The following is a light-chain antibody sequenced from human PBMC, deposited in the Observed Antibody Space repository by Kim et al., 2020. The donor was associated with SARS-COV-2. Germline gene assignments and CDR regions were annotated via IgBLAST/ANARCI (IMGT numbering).Light chain of an antibody. CDR1: KLGDKY. CDR3: QAWDSSSLWV. CDR2: QDS. V-gene: IGLV3-1*01. J-gene: IGLJ3*02. Sequence: VSPGQTASITCSGDKLGDKYACWYQQKPGQSPVVVIYQDSKRPSGIPERFSGSNSGNTATLTISGTQAMDEADYYCQAWDSSSLWVFGGGTKLTVL.